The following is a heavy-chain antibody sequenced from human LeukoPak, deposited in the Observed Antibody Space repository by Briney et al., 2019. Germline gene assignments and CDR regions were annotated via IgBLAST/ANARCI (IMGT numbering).Heavy chain of an antibody. CDR1: GFTFSSYS. J-gene: IGHJ4*02. V-gene: IGHV3-21*01. CDR2: ISSSSSYI. D-gene: IGHD1-26*01. Sequence: GGTLRLSCAASGFTFSSYSMNWVRQAPGKGLEWVSSISSSSSYIYYADSVKGRFTISRDNAKNSLYLQMNSLRAEDTAVYYCARGGTGVGATMGFDYWGQGTLVTVSS. CDR3: ARGGTGVGATMGFDY.